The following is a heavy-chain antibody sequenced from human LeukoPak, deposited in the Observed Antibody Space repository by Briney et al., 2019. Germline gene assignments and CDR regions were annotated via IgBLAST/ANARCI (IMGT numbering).Heavy chain of an antibody. CDR3: TRHQTNNYGPGTPFDF. J-gene: IGHJ4*02. CDR1: GGSISSHY. D-gene: IGHD3-10*01. Sequence: SEPLSHTCTVSGGSISSHYRSWIRPPAGKGLEWIGSFYKTGSTNYSSSLKSRVFISVDTSNNQFSLKLSSVTAADTAVYFCTRHQTNNYGPGTPFDFGGQRTLDSVSS. CDR2: FYKTGST. V-gene: IGHV4-59*08.